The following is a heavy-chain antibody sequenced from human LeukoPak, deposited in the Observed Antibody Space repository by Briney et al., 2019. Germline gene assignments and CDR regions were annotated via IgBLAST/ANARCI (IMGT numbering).Heavy chain of an antibody. CDR1: GGSISSYY. CDR2: IYYSGST. Sequence: PSETLSLTCTDSGGSISSYYWSWIRQPPGKGLEWIGYIYYSGSTNYNPSLKSRVTISVDTSKNQFSLKLSSVTAADTAVYYCARIHYGGNSGWFDPWGQGTLVTVSS. D-gene: IGHD4-23*01. V-gene: IGHV4-59*01. CDR3: ARIHYGGNSGWFDP. J-gene: IGHJ5*02.